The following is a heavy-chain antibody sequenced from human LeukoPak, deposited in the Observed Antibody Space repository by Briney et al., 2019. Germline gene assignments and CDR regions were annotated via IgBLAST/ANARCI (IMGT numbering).Heavy chain of an antibody. CDR1: RFTFDSYG. CDR3: ARTRSSGGYSGADY. D-gene: IGHD1-26*01. Sequence: AGGSLRLSCAASRFTFDSYGMTWVRQAPGKGLEWVSGLNWNGGSTGYADSLQGRFTISRDNAKNSLYLQMTSLRAEDTALYYCARTRSSGGYSGADYWGQGTLVTVSS. J-gene: IGHJ4*02. V-gene: IGHV3-20*04. CDR2: LNWNGGST.